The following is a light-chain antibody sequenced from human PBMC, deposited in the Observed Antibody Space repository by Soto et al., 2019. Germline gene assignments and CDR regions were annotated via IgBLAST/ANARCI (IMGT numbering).Light chain of an antibody. J-gene: IGKJ2*01. CDR1: QNVSSY. CDR2: DAS. V-gene: IGKV3-15*01. CDR3: QQYDNWPPYT. Sequence: EIVLTQSPATLSLSPGERATLSCRASQNVSSYLAWYQQKPGQAPRLLIYDASTRANGIPARFSGSGSGTELTLTISSLQSEDFAVYYCQQYDNWPPYTFGQGTKVDIK.